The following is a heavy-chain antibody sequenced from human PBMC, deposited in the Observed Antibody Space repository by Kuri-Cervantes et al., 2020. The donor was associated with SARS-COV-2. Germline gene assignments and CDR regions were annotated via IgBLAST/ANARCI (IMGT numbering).Heavy chain of an antibody. D-gene: IGHD4-17*01. CDR2: IIPILGIA. J-gene: IGHJ3*02. Sequence: SVKVSCKASGGTFSSYAISWVRQAPGQGLEWVGGIIPILGIANYAQKFQGRVTITADKSTSTAYMELSSLRSEDTAVYYCARVGDGRGNDAFDIWGQGTMVTVSS. V-gene: IGHV1-69*10. CDR3: ARVGDGRGNDAFDI. CDR1: GGTFSSYA.